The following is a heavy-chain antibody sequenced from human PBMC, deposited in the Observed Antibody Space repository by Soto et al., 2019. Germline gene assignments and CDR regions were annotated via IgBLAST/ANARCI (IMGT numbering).Heavy chain of an antibody. CDR3: ARDRSFGGDGYNFSPGYFDY. CDR1: GGTFSSYA. D-gene: IGHD5-12*01. V-gene: IGHV1-69*13. CDR2: IIPIFGTA. Sequence: GASVKVSCKASGGTFSSYAISWVRQAPGQGLEWMGGIIPIFGTANYAQKFQGRVTITADESTSTAYMELSSLRSEDTAVYYCARDRSFGGDGYNFSPGYFDYWGQGTLVTVSS. J-gene: IGHJ4*02.